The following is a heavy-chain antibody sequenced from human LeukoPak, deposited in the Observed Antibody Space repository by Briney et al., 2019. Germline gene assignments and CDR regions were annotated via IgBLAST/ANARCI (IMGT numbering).Heavy chain of an antibody. D-gene: IGHD3-22*01. J-gene: IGHJ4*02. CDR2: INPNSGGT. CDR3: AKDPTDFDSSGQTYFDC. Sequence: ASVKVSCKASGYTFTGYYMHWVRQAPGQGLEWMGWINPNSGGTNYAQKFQGRVTMTRDTSISTAYLELSRLRSDDTAVYYCAKDPTDFDSSGQTYFDCWGQVSLVTVSS. V-gene: IGHV1-2*02. CDR1: GYTFTGYY.